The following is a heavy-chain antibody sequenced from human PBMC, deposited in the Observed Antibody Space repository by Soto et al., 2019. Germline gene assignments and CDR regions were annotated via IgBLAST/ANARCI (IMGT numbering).Heavy chain of an antibody. CDR3: ARHNRYSSTWFEGWFDP. Sequence: GESLKISCQGSGYSFTNYWVGWVRQIPGRGLAWMGIIHPGDSDTRYSPFFQGQVTISADKSISTAYLQWSSLKASDTAMYYCARHNRYSSTWFEGWFDPWGQGTLVTVSS. V-gene: IGHV5-51*01. D-gene: IGHD6-13*01. CDR2: IHPGDSDT. CDR1: GYSFTNYW. J-gene: IGHJ5*02.